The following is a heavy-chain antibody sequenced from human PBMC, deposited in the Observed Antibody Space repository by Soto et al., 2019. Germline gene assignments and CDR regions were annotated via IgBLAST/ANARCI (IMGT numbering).Heavy chain of an antibody. D-gene: IGHD3-10*01. V-gene: IGHV5-51*01. CDR2: IYPGDSDT. Sequence: GESLKISCKGSGYSFTSYWIGWVRQMPGKGLEWMGIIYPGDSDTRYSPSFQGQVTISADKSISTAYLQWSSLKASDTAMYYCAIPHYGMRGDYSGPEEYAFDRRGQGTMV. CDR3: AIPHYGMRGDYSGPEEYAFDR. CDR1: GYSFTSYW. J-gene: IGHJ3*02.